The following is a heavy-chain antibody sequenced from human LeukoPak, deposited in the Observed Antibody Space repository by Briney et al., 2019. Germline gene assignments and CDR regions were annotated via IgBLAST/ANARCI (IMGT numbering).Heavy chain of an antibody. V-gene: IGHV3-9*03. D-gene: IGHD1-1*01. CDR3: AKGNWNDVMSYMDV. CDR2: ISWNSGSI. J-gene: IGHJ6*03. Sequence: GGSLRLSCAASGFTFDDYAMHWVRQAPGKGLEWVSGISWNSGSIGYADSVKGRFTISRDNAKNSLYLQMNSLRAEDMALYYCAKGNWNDVMSYMDVWGKGTAVTVSS. CDR1: GFTFDDYA.